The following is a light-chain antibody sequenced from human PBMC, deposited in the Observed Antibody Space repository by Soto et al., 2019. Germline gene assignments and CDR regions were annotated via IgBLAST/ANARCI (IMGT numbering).Light chain of an antibody. Sequence: QPVLTQPPSASGTPGQRVTMSCSGSSSNIARNSVNWYQQLPGTAPKLLIYDSNQRPSGVPDRFSGSKSGTSASLAISGLQSEDEADYYCAVWDDSLNGVVFGGGTKVTVL. J-gene: IGLJ2*01. CDR3: AVWDDSLNGVV. CDR1: SSNIARNS. CDR2: DSN. V-gene: IGLV1-44*01.